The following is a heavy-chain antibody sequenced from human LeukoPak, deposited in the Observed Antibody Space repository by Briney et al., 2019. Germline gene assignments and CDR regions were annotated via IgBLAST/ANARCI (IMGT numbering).Heavy chain of an antibody. Sequence: GGSLRLSCAGSGFTFRSYSMNWVRQAPGKGLEWVSYISSSSSTIYYADSVKGRFTISRDNAKNSLYLQMNSLRAEDTAVYYCARDGLPSSLSNWNHPPRYYYYMDVWGKGTTVTVSS. CDR3: ARDGLPSSLSNWNHPPRYYYYMDV. CDR2: ISSSSSTI. D-gene: IGHD1-14*01. V-gene: IGHV3-48*04. J-gene: IGHJ6*03. CDR1: GFTFRSYS.